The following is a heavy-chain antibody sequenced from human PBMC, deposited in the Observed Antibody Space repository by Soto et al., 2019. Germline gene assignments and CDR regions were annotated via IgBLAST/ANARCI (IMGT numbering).Heavy chain of an antibody. J-gene: IGHJ5*02. Sequence: SETLSLTCTVSGGSISSYYWSWIRQPPGKGLEWIGYIYYSGSTNYNPSLRSRVTISVDTSKNQFSLKLSSVTAADTAVYYCARDLAPPRSYYDFWSGPFGFDPWGQGTLVTVSS. D-gene: IGHD3-3*01. CDR2: IYYSGST. V-gene: IGHV4-59*01. CDR1: GGSISSYY. CDR3: ARDLAPPRSYYDFWSGPFGFDP.